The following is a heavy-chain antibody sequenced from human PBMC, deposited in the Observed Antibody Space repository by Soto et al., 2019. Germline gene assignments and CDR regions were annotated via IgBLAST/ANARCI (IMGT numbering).Heavy chain of an antibody. Sequence: PSETLSLTCTVSGVSISSGGYYWTWIRQHPQKGLEWIGHIYYSGSTYYNPSLKSRVTVSVDTSKNQFSLKLSSVTAADTAVYYCAGEYYDDSSGFDYRGQGALVTVSS. J-gene: IGHJ4*02. CDR3: AGEYYDDSSGFDY. D-gene: IGHD3-22*01. V-gene: IGHV4-31*03. CDR2: IYYSGST. CDR1: GVSISSGGYY.